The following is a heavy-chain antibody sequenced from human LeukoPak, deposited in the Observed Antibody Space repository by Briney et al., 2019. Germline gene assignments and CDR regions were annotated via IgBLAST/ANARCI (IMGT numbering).Heavy chain of an antibody. CDR2: IYTSGNT. D-gene: IGHD3-22*01. CDR3: ARQSDSSGYYYLGAFDF. CDR1: GGSISGYY. V-gene: IGHV4-4*07. Sequence: KPSETLSLTSTGSGGSISGYYWSWIRQPAGKGLEWIGRIYTSGNTNYNPSLKSRLTMSVDTSKNQFSLKLSSVTAADTAVYYCARQSDSSGYYYLGAFDFWGQGTMVTVSS. J-gene: IGHJ3*01.